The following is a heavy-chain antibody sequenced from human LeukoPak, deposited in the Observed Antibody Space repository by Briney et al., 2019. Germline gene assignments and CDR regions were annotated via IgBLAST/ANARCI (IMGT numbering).Heavy chain of an antibody. CDR3: ARFYWVVAATYDAFDI. D-gene: IGHD2-15*01. Sequence: ASVKVSCKASGYTFTSYYMHWVRQAPGQGLEWMGLINPSGSSTSYAQKFQGRLSLTRDTSISTAYMELSRLRSDDTAVYYCARFYWVVAATYDAFDIWGQGTMVTVSS. V-gene: IGHV1-46*01. CDR2: INPSGSST. J-gene: IGHJ3*02. CDR1: GYTFTSYY.